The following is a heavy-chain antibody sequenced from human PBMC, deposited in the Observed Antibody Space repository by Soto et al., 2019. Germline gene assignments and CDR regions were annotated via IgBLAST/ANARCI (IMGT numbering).Heavy chain of an antibody. CDR1: GGSISSGGYS. D-gene: IGHD3-3*01. Sequence: SETLSLTCAVSGGSISSGGYSWSWIRQPPGKGLEWIGYIYHSGSTYYNPSLKSRVTISVDRSKNQFSLKLSSVTAADTAVYYCARVSNVLRFLEWLPYFDYWGQGTLVTVSS. CDR2: IYHSGST. J-gene: IGHJ4*02. CDR3: ARVSNVLRFLEWLPYFDY. V-gene: IGHV4-30-2*01.